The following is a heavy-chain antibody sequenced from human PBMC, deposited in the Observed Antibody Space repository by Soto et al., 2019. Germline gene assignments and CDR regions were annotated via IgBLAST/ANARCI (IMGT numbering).Heavy chain of an antibody. Sequence: QVQLVESGGGVVQPGRSLTLSCAASGFTFSSYAMQWVRQAPGEGLEWVAVMSYVGDNKYYADSVKGRFTISRDNSKNTLYLQMNSLRDEDTAVYYCAREDDKIGYYLDYWGQGTLVTVSS. CDR2: MSYVGDNK. CDR3: AREDDKIGYYLDY. CDR1: GFTFSSYA. J-gene: IGHJ4*02. V-gene: IGHV3-30-3*01. D-gene: IGHD3-22*01.